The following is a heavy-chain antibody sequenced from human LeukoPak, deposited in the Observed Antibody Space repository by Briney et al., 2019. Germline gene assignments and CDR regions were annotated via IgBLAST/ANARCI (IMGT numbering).Heavy chain of an antibody. J-gene: IGHJ5*02. D-gene: IGHD6-13*01. CDR2: IWYDGSNK. CDR3: ARDNAVSLPLGWFDP. CDR1: GFTFSSYG. V-gene: IGHV3-33*01. Sequence: GRSLRLSCAASGFTFSSYGMHWVRQAPGKGLEWVAVIWYDGSNKYYADSVKGRFTISRDNSKNTLYLQMNSLRAEDTAVYYCARDNAVSLPLGWFDPWGQGTLVTVSS.